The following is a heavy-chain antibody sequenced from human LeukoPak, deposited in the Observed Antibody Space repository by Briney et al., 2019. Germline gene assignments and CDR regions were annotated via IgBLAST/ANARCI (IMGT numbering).Heavy chain of an antibody. V-gene: IGHV1-46*01. J-gene: IGHJ5*02. CDR1: GYTFTSYY. D-gene: IGHD2-2*01. CDR2: INPSGGST. Sequence: ASLKVSCKASGYTFTSYYMHWVRQAPGQGLEWMGIINPSGGSTSYAQKFQGRVTMTRDTSTSTVYMELSSLRSEDTAVYYCARSRCSSTSCYWFDPWGQGTLVTVSS. CDR3: ARSRCSSTSCYWFDP.